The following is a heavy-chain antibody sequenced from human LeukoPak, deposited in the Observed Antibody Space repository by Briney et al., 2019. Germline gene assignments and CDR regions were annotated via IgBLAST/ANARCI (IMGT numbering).Heavy chain of an antibody. CDR3: ARIAVAGTRPLNFDY. CDR1: GDSISRGNYY. CDR2: IYYSGST. V-gene: IGHV4-31*03. D-gene: IGHD6-19*01. Sequence: SETLSLTCTVSGDSISRGNYYWSWIRQHPGKGLEWIGYIYYSGSTYYNPSLKSRVTMSVDTSKNQFSLKLSSVTAADTAVYYCARIAVAGTRPLNFDYWGQGTLVTVSS. J-gene: IGHJ4*02.